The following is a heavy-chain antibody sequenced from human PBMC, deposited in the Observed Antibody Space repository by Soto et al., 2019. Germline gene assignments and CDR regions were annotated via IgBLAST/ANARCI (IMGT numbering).Heavy chain of an antibody. Sequence: QVQLQESGPGLVKPSGTLSLTCAVSGGSINNGNSWSWVRQSPGRGLEWIGEIYYSGRTQYNPSLKSRISISVDNPKNQISLKLTSVTAADTARYYCAASYCSGGRCSAYAMDIWGQGTTVIVSS. J-gene: IGHJ6*02. V-gene: IGHV4-4*02. D-gene: IGHD2-15*01. CDR1: GGSINNGNS. CDR3: AASYCSGGRCSAYAMDI. CDR2: IYYSGRT.